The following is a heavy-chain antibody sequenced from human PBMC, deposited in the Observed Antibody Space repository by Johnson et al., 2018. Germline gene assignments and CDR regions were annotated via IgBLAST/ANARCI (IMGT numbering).Heavy chain of an antibody. J-gene: IGHJ3*02. CDR2: IKQDESEK. D-gene: IGHD3-22*01. CDR1: GFTFSSYW. Sequence: EVQLVESGGGLVQPGGSLRLSCVASGFTFSSYWMTWVRQAPGKGLEWVANIKQDESEKYYVDSVKGRFTISRDNAKNSLYLQMNSLRAEDTALYHCARAWYYYESSGYRAFDIWGQGTMVTVSS. V-gene: IGHV3-7*03. CDR3: ARAWYYYESSGYRAFDI.